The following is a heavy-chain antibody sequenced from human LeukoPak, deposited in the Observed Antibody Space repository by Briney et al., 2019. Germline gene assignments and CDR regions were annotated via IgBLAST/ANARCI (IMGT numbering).Heavy chain of an antibody. J-gene: IGHJ4*02. CDR3: AKVKVAGGDY. CDR2: ISSSSSYI. Sequence: PGGSLRLSCAASGFTFSSYSMNWVRQAPGKGLEWVSSISSSSSYIYYADSVKGRFTISRDNSKNTLYLQMNSLRAEDTAVYYCAKVKVAGGDYWGQGTLVTVSS. V-gene: IGHV3-21*04. D-gene: IGHD6-19*01. CDR1: GFTFSSYS.